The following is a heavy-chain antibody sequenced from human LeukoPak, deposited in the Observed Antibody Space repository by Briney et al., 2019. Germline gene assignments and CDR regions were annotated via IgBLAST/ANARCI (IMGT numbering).Heavy chain of an antibody. D-gene: IGHD6-13*01. Sequence: GGSLRFSCAASGFTFSSYAMSWVPQAPGKGLEWVSAISGSGGSSYYADSVKVRFTISTDNSKNKLDLQMNSLRDEDTAVYYCATEAAGVDYWGQGTLVTVSS. CDR3: ATEAAGVDY. J-gene: IGHJ4*02. CDR1: GFTFSSYA. CDR2: ISGSGGSS. V-gene: IGHV3-23*01.